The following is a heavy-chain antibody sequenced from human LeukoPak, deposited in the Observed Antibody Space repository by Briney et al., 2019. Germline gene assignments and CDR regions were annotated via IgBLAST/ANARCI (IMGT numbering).Heavy chain of an antibody. V-gene: IGHV1-2*02. Sequence: EASVKVSCKASGYTFTDYYMHWVRQAPGQGLEWMGWLNPNSGDTNYAQKFQGRVSMTRDTSISTAYMDPSDLRSDDTAVYYCARGRNIEMTTMSGGSDYWGQGTLVTVSS. D-gene: IGHD5-24*01. CDR3: ARGRNIEMTTMSGGSDY. CDR1: GYTFTDYY. CDR2: LNPNSGDT. J-gene: IGHJ4*02.